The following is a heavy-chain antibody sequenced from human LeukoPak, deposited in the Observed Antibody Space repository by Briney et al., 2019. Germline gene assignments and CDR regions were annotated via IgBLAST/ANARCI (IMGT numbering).Heavy chain of an antibody. D-gene: IGHD3-9*01. Sequence: ASVKVSCKASGGTFSSYAISWVRQAPGQGREWMGGIIHIFGTANYAQKFQGRVTITADKSTSTAYMELSSLRSEDTAVYYCARDRKLGYDMLTGVLDYWGQGTLVTVSS. CDR1: GGTFSSYA. CDR2: IIHIFGTA. CDR3: ARDRKLGYDMLTGVLDY. J-gene: IGHJ4*02. V-gene: IGHV1-69*06.